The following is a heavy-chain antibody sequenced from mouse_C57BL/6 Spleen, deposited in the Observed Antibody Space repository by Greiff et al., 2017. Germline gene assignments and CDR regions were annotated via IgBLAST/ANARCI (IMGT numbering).Heavy chain of an antibody. V-gene: IGHV1-7*01. CDR3: ARGLTGPYWYFDV. D-gene: IGHD4-1*01. J-gene: IGHJ1*03. CDR1: GYTFTSYW. Sequence: QVHVKQSGAELAKPGASVKLSCKASGYTFTSYWMHWVKQRPGQGLEWIGYINPSSGYTKYNQKFKDKATLTAAKASSTDYMQLSSLTYEDSAVYDCARGLTGPYWYFDVWGTGTTVTVAS. CDR2: INPSSGYT.